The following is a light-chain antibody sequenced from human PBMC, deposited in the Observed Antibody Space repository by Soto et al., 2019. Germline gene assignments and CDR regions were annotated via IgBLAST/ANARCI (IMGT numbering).Light chain of an antibody. Sequence: QSALTQPASVSGSPGQSITISCTGTSSDVGGYNYVSWYQQHPGKAPKLMIFEVSNRPSGVSYRFSGSKSGNTASLTISGLQAEDDADYYCSSYTSSSTLVVFGGGTKLTVL. CDR1: SSDVGGYNY. J-gene: IGLJ2*01. V-gene: IGLV2-14*01. CDR3: SSYTSSSTLVV. CDR2: EVS.